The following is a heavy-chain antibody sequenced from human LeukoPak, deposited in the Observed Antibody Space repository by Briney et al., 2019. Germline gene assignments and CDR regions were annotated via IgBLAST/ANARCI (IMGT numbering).Heavy chain of an antibody. D-gene: IGHD2-15*01. CDR3: ARYCSGGSCYSSGVSGMDV. V-gene: IGHV3-23*01. CDR1: GFTFSSYA. CDR2: ISGSGGST. Sequence: PGGSLRLSCAASGFTFSSYAMSWVRQAPGKGLEWVSAISGSGGSTYYADSVKGRFTISRENAKNSLYLQMNSLRAGDTAVYYCARYCSGGSCYSSGVSGMDVWGQGTTVTVSS. J-gene: IGHJ6*02.